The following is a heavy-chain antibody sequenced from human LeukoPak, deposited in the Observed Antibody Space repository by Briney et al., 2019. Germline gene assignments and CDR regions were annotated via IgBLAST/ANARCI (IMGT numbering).Heavy chain of an antibody. J-gene: IGHJ3*02. CDR2: XIPILGIA. CDR3: PRPMGIVGAAAIYDAFDI. D-gene: IGHD1-26*01. CDR1: GGTFSSYT. V-gene: IGHV1-69*02. Sequence: SVKVSCTASGGTFSSYTISWVRQAPGQGLGWXXXXIPILGIANYAQKFQGRVTITADKSTSTAYMELSSLRSEDTAVYYCPRPMGIVGAAAIYDAFDIWGQGTMVSVSS.